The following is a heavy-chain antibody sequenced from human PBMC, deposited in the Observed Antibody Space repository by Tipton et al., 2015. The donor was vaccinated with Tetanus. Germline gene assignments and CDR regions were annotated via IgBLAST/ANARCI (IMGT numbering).Heavy chain of an antibody. J-gene: IGHJ5*02. V-gene: IGHV3-30-3*01. CDR3: ARLNSGSYPGWFDP. D-gene: IGHD1-26*01. CDR1: GFTFSSLS. CDR2: ISPEGDTK. Sequence: SLRLSCGGSGFTFSSLSMHWVRQAPGKGLEWVASISPEGDTKYYADSVKGRFTISRDNSKNTLYLQMSSLRPDDTGVYFCARLNSGSYPGWFDPWGQGTRLTVSS.